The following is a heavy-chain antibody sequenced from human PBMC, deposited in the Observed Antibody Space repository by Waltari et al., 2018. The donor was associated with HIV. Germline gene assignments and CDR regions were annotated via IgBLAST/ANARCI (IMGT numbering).Heavy chain of an antibody. V-gene: IGHV3-23*01. CDR1: GFTFSSYA. CDR2: ISGSGGST. J-gene: IGHJ6*02. D-gene: IGHD2-8*01. CDR3: ELNGRDYYYYGMDV. Sequence: EVQLLESGGGLVQPGGSLRLSGAASGFTFSSYAMSWVRQAPGRGLEWVSAISGSGGSTYYADSVKGRFTISRDNSKNTLYLQMNSLRAEDTAAYYCELNGRDYYYYGMDVWGQGTTVTVSS.